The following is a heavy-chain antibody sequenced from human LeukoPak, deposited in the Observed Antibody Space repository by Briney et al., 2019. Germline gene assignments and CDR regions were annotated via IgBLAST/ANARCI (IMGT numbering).Heavy chain of an antibody. V-gene: IGHV3-74*01. J-gene: IGHJ6*03. CDR2: INTDGSSP. Sequence: GGSLRLSCAASGFTFSAYWMHWVRQAPGKGLVWVSRINTDGSSPTYAASVKGRFTISRDNAKNTLYLQMNSLTAEDTAVYYCAKAPPEDYYYYMDVWGKGTTVTVSS. CDR1: GFTFSAYW. CDR3: AKAPPEDYYYYMDV.